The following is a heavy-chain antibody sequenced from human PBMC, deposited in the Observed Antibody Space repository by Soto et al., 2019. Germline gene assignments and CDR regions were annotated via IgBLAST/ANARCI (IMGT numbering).Heavy chain of an antibody. CDR2: IYPGDSDA. D-gene: IGHD3-9*01. J-gene: IGHJ4*02. Sequence: GESLKISCKSSGYSFTDYWIGWVRQMPGKGLEWMGIIYPGDSDARYSPSFQGQVTISVDTSINTAFLRWNSLTASDTAMYYCARQADYNILTGYFYYFDYWGQGSLVTVSS. CDR3: ARQADYNILTGYFYYFDY. V-gene: IGHV5-51*01. CDR1: GYSFTDYW.